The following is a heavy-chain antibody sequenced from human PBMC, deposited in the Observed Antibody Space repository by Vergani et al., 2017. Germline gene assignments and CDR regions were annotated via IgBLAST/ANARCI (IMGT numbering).Heavy chain of an antibody. J-gene: IGHJ3*02. V-gene: IGHV3-7*04. CDR1: GFTFSSYW. CDR3: ARGSEKVVGVVASETTFFDS. D-gene: IGHD3-3*01. Sequence: EVQMVESGGGLVKPVGSLRLSCVASGFTFSSYWMSWVRQAPGKGLEWVANIKQDGSEKYYVESVKGRFTISRDNAKNSLYLPMNSLRAEDTAVYYCARGSEKVVGVVASETTFFDSSGE. CDR2: IKQDGSEK.